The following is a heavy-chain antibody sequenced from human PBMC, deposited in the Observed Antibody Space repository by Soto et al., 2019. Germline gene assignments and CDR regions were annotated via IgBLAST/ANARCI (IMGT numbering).Heavy chain of an antibody. CDR1: GFTFRSYG. V-gene: IGHV3-30*18. J-gene: IGHJ4*02. CDR2: ISYDGNSK. D-gene: IGHD2-15*01. Sequence: QVQLVESGGGVVQPGRSLRLSCAASGFTFRSYGMQWVRQAPGKGLEWLAVISYDGNSKYYADSVKGRLTISRDDSKNTVYLQVNSRRIEDTAVYYCAKEAGVAQPLDYWGQGTLGTVSS. CDR3: AKEAGVAQPLDY.